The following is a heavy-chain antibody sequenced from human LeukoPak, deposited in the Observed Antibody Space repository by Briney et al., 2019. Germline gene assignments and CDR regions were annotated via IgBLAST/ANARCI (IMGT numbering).Heavy chain of an antibody. J-gene: IGHJ4*02. CDR2: IYYSGST. D-gene: IGHD5-18*01. V-gene: IGHV4-59*01. Sequence: SETLSLTCTVSGGSISSYYWNWIRQPPGKGLEWIGYIYYSGSTNYNPSLKSRVTISVDTSKNQFSLKLSSVTAADTAVYYCARASIQLWPHYYFDYWGQGTLVTVSS. CDR1: GGSISSYY. CDR3: ARASIQLWPHYYFDY.